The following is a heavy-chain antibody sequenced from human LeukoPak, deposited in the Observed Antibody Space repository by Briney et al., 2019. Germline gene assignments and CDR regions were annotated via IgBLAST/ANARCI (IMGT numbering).Heavy chain of an antibody. D-gene: IGHD2-21*02. CDR3: AREHIVVVTAIPSSSLDY. J-gene: IGHJ4*02. V-gene: IGHV3-30-3*01. CDR2: ISYDGSNK. CDR1: GFTFSSYA. Sequence: PGGSLRLSCAASGFTFSSYAMHWVRQAPGKGLEWVAVISYDGSNKYYADSVKGRFTISRDNSKNTLYLQMNSLRAEDTAVYYCAREHIVVVTAIPSSSLDYWGQGTLVTVSS.